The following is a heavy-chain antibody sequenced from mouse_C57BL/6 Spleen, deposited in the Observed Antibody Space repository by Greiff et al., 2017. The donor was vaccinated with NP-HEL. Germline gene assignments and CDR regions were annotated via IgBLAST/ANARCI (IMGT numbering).Heavy chain of an antibody. CDR2: ISSGSSTI. D-gene: IGHD1-1*01. V-gene: IGHV5-17*01. CDR3: ARGDYGRRGDY. J-gene: IGHJ2*01. CDR1: GFTFSDYG. Sequence: EVQVVASGGGLVKPGGSLKLSCAASGFTFSDYGMHWVRQAPEKGLEWVAYISSGSSTIYYADTVKGRFTISRDNAKNTLFLQMTSLRSEDTAMYYCARGDYGRRGDYWGQGTTLTVSS.